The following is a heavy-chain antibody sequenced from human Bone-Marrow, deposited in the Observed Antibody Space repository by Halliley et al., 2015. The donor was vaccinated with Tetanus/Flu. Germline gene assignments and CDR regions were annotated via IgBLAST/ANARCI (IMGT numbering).Heavy chain of an antibody. Sequence: LGWIGEISQRGGTNYTPSLKGRVTISVDPSTNQFSVRRRSVTAADTGLYFCARLRGYSLDSWGQGSLVTVAS. CDR3: ARLRGYSLDS. D-gene: IGHD5-18*01. CDR2: ISQRGGT. J-gene: IGHJ4*02. V-gene: IGHV4-34*01.